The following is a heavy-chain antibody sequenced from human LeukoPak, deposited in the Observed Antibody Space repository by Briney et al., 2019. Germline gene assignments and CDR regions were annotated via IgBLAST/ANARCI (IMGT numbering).Heavy chain of an antibody. CDR2: ISGSGGST. Sequence: GGSLRLSCAASGFTFSSYAMSWVRQAPGKGLEWVSAISGSGGSTYYADSVKGRFTISRDNSKNTLYLQMNSLRVEDTAVYYCARDDPSMIAALHYWGQGTLVTVSS. D-gene: IGHD6-6*01. CDR1: GFTFSSYA. V-gene: IGHV3-23*01. J-gene: IGHJ4*02. CDR3: ARDDPSMIAALHY.